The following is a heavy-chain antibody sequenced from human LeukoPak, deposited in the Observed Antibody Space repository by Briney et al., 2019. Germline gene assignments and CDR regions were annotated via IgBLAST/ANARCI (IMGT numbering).Heavy chain of an antibody. CDR3: VRPELPGWSVLFDF. V-gene: IGHV3-7*01. D-gene: IGHD2-15*01. CDR2: IKKDGSEK. Sequence: GGSLRLSCAASGFTFSSYWMSWVRQAPGKGLEWVANIKKDGSEKYYADSVKGRFTISRDNAQNSLFLQVNSLRADDTAVYYCVRPELPGWSVLFDFWGQGTLVTVSS. CDR1: GFTFSSYW. J-gene: IGHJ4*02.